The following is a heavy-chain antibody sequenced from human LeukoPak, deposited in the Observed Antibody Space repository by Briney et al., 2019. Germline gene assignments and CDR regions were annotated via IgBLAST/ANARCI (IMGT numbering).Heavy chain of an antibody. CDR2: MNPNSGNT. CDR3: ARGWADSSGWYGGYGMDV. Sequence: GASVKVSCKASGYTFTNYGISWVRQAPGQGLEWMGWMNPNSGNTGYAQKFQGRVTMTRNTSISTAYMELSSLRSEDTAVYYCARGWADSSGWYGGYGMDVWGQGTTVTVSS. CDR1: GYTFTNYG. D-gene: IGHD6-19*01. V-gene: IGHV1-8*02. J-gene: IGHJ6*02.